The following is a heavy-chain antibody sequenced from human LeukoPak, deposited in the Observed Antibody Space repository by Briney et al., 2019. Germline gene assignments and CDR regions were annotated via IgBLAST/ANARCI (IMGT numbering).Heavy chain of an antibody. CDR3: ARGEVALNWFDP. Sequence: SETLSLTCTVSGGSISSYYWTWIRQPPGKGLEWIAYIYYSGSTNCNPSLKSRVTISVDKSKNQFSLKLRSVTAADTAVYYCARGEVALNWFDPWGQGTLVTVSS. CDR2: IYYSGST. CDR1: GGSISSYY. V-gene: IGHV4-59*01. J-gene: IGHJ5*02. D-gene: IGHD2-15*01.